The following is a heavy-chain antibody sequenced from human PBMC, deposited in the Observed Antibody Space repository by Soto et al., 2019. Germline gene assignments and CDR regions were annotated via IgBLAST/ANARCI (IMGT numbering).Heavy chain of an antibody. Sequence: EVQLLESGGGLVQPGGSLRLSCAASGLTFRAFSMSWVRQPPGKGLEWGSGISGSGGSTYYADSVKGRFTISRDSSSNTLYLQMSSLRAEDTDVYYCAKSRGDSWYLYYYDYGGQGTLVTVSS. J-gene: IGHJ4*02. CDR1: GLTFRAFS. CDR3: AKSRGDSWYLYYYDY. CDR2: ISGSGGST. V-gene: IGHV3-23*01. D-gene: IGHD5-12*01.